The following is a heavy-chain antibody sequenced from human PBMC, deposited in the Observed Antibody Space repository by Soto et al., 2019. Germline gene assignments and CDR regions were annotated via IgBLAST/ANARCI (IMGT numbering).Heavy chain of an antibody. CDR3: ARRRNTGWYRAFDL. CDR2: TYYRGST. V-gene: IGHV4-59*12. CDR1: SGSINFYY. J-gene: IGHJ3*01. D-gene: IGHD6-19*01. Sequence: PSETLSLTCVVSSGSINFYYWNWIRQPPGKGLEWIGSTYYRGSTNYNPSLKSRVTISIDTSNTQFSLRLTSVTAADTAVYYCARRRNTGWYRAFDLWGPGTLVTVSS.